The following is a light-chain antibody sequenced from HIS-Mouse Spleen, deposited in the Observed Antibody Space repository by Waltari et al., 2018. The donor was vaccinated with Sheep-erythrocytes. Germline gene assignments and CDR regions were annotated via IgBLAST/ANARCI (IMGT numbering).Light chain of an antibody. CDR3: QQYYSTPLT. CDR1: QSVLYSSNNKNY. CDR2: WAA. V-gene: IGKV4-1*01. Sequence: DIVMTQSPDSLAVSLGERATINCKSSQSVLYSSNNKNYLAWYQQKPGQPPKVRIYWAATRESGVPDRFSGSGSGIDFTLTISSLQAEDVAVYYCQQYYSTPLTFGGGTKVEIK. J-gene: IGKJ4*01.